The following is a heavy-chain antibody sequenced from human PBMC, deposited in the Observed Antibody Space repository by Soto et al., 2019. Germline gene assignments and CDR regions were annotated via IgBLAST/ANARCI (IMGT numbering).Heavy chain of an antibody. CDR3: ARMRSGYYPDSFDY. D-gene: IGHD3-22*01. Sequence: SETLSLTCAVSGCSISSGGYSRSWIRQPPGKGLEWIGYIYHSGSTYYNPSLKSRVTISVDTSKNQFSLKLSSVTAADTAVYYCARMRSGYYPDSFDYWGQGTLVTVSS. J-gene: IGHJ4*02. CDR2: IYHSGST. CDR1: GCSISSGGYS. V-gene: IGHV4-30-2*05.